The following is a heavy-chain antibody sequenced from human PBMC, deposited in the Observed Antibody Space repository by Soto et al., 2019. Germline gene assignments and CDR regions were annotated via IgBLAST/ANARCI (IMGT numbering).Heavy chain of an antibody. Sequence: QVQLVQSGAEVKKPGASVKVSCKASGYTFTSYAMHWVRQAPGQRLEWMGWINAGNGNTKYSQKFQGRVTITRDTSASPVYMELSSLRSEDTAVYYCARDMGFGLSDYWGQGTLVTVSS. CDR1: GYTFTSYA. J-gene: IGHJ4*02. D-gene: IGHD3-10*01. V-gene: IGHV1-3*01. CDR2: INAGNGNT. CDR3: ARDMGFGLSDY.